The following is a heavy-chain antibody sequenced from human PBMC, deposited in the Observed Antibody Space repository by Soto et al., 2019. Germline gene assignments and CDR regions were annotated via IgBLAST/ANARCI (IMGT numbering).Heavy chain of an antibody. J-gene: IGHJ4*02. Sequence: PGGSLRPSCAASGFIVSSNYMNWVRQAPGKGLEWVSAISGSGGSTYYADSVKGRFTISRDNSKNTLYLQMNSLRAEDTAVYYCAKGGQTYYYDSSGWPLNYWGQGTLVTVPQ. V-gene: IGHV3-23*01. CDR1: GFIVSSNY. D-gene: IGHD3-22*01. CDR2: ISGSGGST. CDR3: AKGGQTYYYDSSGWPLNY.